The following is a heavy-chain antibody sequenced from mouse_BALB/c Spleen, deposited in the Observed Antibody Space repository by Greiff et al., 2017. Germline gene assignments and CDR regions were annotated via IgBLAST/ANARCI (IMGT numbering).Heavy chain of an antibody. J-gene: IGHJ4*01. Sequence: VMLVESGPGLVAPSQSLSITCTVSGFSLTSYGVHWVRQPPGKGLEWLGVIWAGGSTNYNSALMSRLSISKDNSKSQVFLKMNSLQTDDTAMYYCARGITTVDYYAMDYWGQGTSVTVSS. CDR2: IWAGGST. CDR3: ARGITTVDYYAMDY. CDR1: GFSLTSYG. V-gene: IGHV2-9*02. D-gene: IGHD1-1*01.